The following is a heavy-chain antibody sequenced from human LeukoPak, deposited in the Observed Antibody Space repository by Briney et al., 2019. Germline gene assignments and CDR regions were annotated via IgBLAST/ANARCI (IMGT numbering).Heavy chain of an antibody. CDR2: INSDGSST. J-gene: IGHJ4*02. V-gene: IGHV3-74*01. Sequence: GGSLRLSCAASGFTFSNAWMRWVRQDPGKGVVWVSRINSDGSSTSYADSVKGRLTISRYNAKNTLYLQMNSLRAEDTAVYYCARGGTVHDYWGQGTLVTVSS. CDR1: GFTFSNAW. CDR3: ARGGTVHDY. D-gene: IGHD3-16*01.